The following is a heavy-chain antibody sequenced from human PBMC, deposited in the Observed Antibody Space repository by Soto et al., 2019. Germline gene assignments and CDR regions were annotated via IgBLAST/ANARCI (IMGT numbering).Heavy chain of an antibody. J-gene: IGHJ4*02. CDR2: ISGSGGST. CDR3: AKASITMVRGVIFYFDY. CDR1: GFTFSSYA. Sequence: GGSLRLSCAASGFTFSSYAMSWVRQAPGKGLEWVSAISGSGGSTYYADSVKGRFTISRDNSKNTLYLQMNSLRAEDTAVYYCAKASITMVRGVIFYFDYWGQGTLVTVSS. V-gene: IGHV3-23*01. D-gene: IGHD3-10*01.